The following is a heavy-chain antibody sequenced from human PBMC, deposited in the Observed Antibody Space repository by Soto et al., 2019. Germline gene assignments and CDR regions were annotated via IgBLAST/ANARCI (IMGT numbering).Heavy chain of an antibody. CDR1: GYTFTSYG. CDR3: ARDCAWRTVAGTLGTH. Sequence: QVQLVQSGAEVKKPGASVKVSCKASGYTFTSYGISWVRQAPGQGHEWMGWSSAYNGNTNYAQKLQGRVTMTTDTSTTTAYMERRCLRSADTAVYYCARDCAWRTVAGTLGTHWGQGTLFTVSS. V-gene: IGHV1-18*01. J-gene: IGHJ4*02. D-gene: IGHD6-19*01. CDR2: SSAYNGNT.